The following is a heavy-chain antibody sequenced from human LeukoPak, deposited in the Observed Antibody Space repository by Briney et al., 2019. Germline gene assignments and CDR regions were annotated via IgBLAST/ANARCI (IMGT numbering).Heavy chain of an antibody. V-gene: IGHV1-3*01. J-gene: IGHJ5*02. CDR2: INAGNGNT. D-gene: IGHD3-22*01. Sequence: ASVKVSCKASGYTFTSYAMHWVRQAPGQRLERMGWINAGNGNTKYSQKFQGRATITRDTSASTAYMELSSLRSEDTAVYYCARDYYDSSGYYDNWFDPWGQGTLVAVSS. CDR1: GYTFTSYA. CDR3: ARDYYDSSGYYDNWFDP.